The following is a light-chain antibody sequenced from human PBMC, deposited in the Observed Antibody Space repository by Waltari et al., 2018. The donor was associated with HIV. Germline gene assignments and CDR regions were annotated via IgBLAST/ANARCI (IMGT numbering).Light chain of an antibody. CDR3: AAWDDTLTVV. J-gene: IGLJ2*01. Sequence: QSVLTQPPSASGTPGQSVTISCSGTSSNIGTTHVYWYQQFPGTAPTLLIFRNNKRPSGVPARFSGSKSGTSASLDISGLRSDDEAEYYCAAWDDTLTVVFGGGTKLTVL. CDR1: SSNIGTTH. CDR2: RNN. V-gene: IGLV1-47*01.